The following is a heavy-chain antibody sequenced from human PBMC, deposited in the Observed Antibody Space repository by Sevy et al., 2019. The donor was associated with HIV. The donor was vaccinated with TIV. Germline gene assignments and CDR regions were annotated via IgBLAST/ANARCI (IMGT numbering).Heavy chain of an antibody. Sequence: ASVKVSCKASGYTFRNYDITWVRQAPGHGLEWMGWISNHNGNTKYAQKFQGRVTMTTDTSTSTGYMELRTLTSDDTAVYYCAREYCSGGSCYRTFDFWGQGTLVTVSS. J-gene: IGHJ4*02. CDR2: ISNHNGNT. CDR3: AREYCSGGSCYRTFDF. D-gene: IGHD2-15*01. V-gene: IGHV1-18*01. CDR1: GYTFRNYD.